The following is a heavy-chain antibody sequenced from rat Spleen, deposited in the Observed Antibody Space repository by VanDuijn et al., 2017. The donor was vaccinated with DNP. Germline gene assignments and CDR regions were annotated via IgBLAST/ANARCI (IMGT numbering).Heavy chain of an antibody. J-gene: IGHJ2*01. CDR2: IWTSGRT. CDR3: TREVDY. Sequence: QVQLKESGPGMVQPSQTLSLTCTVSEFSIASNGVGWVRQVPGKGLEWMGTIWTSGRTNYNSALKSRLSISRDTSKSQVFLKMNSLQTEDTATYFCTREVDYWGQGVMVAVSS. CDR1: EFSIASNG. V-gene: IGHV2-4*01.